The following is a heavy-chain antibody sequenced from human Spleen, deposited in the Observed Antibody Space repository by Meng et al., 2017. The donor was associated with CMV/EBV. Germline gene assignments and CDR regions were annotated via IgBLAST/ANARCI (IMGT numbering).Heavy chain of an antibody. J-gene: IGHJ3*02. CDR2: ISSSGSTI. CDR1: GFTFSDYY. Sequence: GGSLRLSCAASGFTFSDYYMSWIRQAPGKGLEWVSYISSSGSTIYYADSVKGRFTISKDNAKNSLYLQMNSLRAEDTAVYYCAREGFAQQLVIGATGADAFDIWGQGTMVTVSS. CDR3: AREGFAQQLVIGATGADAFDI. D-gene: IGHD6-13*01. V-gene: IGHV3-11*01.